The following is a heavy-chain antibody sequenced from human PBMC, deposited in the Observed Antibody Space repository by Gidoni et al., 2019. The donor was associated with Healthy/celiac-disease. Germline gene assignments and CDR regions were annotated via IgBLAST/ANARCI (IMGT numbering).Heavy chain of an antibody. J-gene: IGHJ4*02. CDR3: AGSIEPGGLSGVDY. V-gene: IGHV1-69*01. CDR2: IIPIFGTA. CDR1: GGTFSSYA. Sequence: QVQLVQSGAEVKKPGSSVKVSCKASGGTFSSYAISWVRQAPEQGLEWMGGIIPIFGTANYAKKLQGRVKITADESTSTAYIELSSLRSEDTAVYYCAGSIEPGGLSGVDYWGQGTLVTVSS. D-gene: IGHD3-16*02.